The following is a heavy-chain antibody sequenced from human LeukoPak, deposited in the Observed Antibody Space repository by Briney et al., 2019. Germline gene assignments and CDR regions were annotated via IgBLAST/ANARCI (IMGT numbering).Heavy chain of an antibody. CDR2: INHSGST. V-gene: IGHV4-34*01. Sequence: PSETLSLTCAVYGGSFSGYYWSWIRQPPGKGLEWIGEINHSGSTNYNPSLKSRVTISVDTSKNQFSLKLSSVTAADTAVYYCACGVAAAVDYWGQGTLVTVSS. J-gene: IGHJ4*02. CDR1: GGSFSGYY. CDR3: ACGVAAAVDY. D-gene: IGHD6-13*01.